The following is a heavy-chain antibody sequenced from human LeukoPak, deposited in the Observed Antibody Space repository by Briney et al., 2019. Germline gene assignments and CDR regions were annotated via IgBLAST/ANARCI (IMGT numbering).Heavy chain of an antibody. V-gene: IGHV3-7*03. CDR1: GFTVSSYW. CDR2: IKQDGSEK. D-gene: IGHD1-26*01. Sequence: PGGSLRLSCAASGFTVSSYWMSWVRQAPGKGLEWVANIKQDGSEKYYVDSVKGRFTISRDNAKNSLYLQMNSLRAEDTAVYYCASPKTPSGSYGDFDYWGQGTLVTVSS. CDR3: ASPKTPSGSYGDFDY. J-gene: IGHJ4*02.